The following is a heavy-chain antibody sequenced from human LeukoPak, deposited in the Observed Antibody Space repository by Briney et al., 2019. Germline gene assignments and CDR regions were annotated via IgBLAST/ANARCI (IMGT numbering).Heavy chain of an antibody. V-gene: IGHV4-34*01. Sequence: SETLSLTCAVYGGSFSGYYWSWIRQPPGKGLEWIGEINHSGSTNYNPSLKSRVTISVDTSKNQFSLKLSSVTTADTAVYYCAKVGQIMITFGGVIVKGSYYFDYWGQGTLVTVSS. J-gene: IGHJ4*02. CDR2: INHSGST. CDR1: GGSFSGYY. CDR3: AKVGQIMITFGGVIVKGSYYFDY. D-gene: IGHD3-16*02.